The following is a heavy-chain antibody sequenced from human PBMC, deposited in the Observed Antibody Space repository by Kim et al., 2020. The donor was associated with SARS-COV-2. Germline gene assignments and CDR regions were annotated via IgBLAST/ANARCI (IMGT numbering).Heavy chain of an antibody. Sequence: SETLSLTCTVSGGSISSGGYYWSWIRQHPGKGLEWIGYIYYSGSTYYNPSLKSRVTISVDTSKNQFSLKLSSVTAADTAVYYCARARGGTMIVVVIGAFDNRGQGTMVTVSS. J-gene: IGHJ3*02. CDR2: IYYSGST. V-gene: IGHV4-31*03. CDR1: GGSISSGGYY. D-gene: IGHD3-22*01. CDR3: ARARGGTMIVVVIGAFDN.